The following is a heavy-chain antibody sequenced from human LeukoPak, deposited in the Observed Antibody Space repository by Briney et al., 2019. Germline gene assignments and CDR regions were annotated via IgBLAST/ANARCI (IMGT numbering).Heavy chain of an antibody. CDR2: ISWNSGSI. CDR1: GFTFSSYS. D-gene: IGHD3-10*01. J-gene: IGHJ3*02. V-gene: IGHV3-9*01. CDR3: AKDPGELLASEVAFDI. Sequence: GGSLRLSCAASGFTFSSYSMNWVRQAPGKGLEWVSGISWNSGSIGYADSVKGRFTISRDNAKNSLYLQMNSLRAEDTALYYCAKDPGELLASEVAFDIWGQGTMVTVSS.